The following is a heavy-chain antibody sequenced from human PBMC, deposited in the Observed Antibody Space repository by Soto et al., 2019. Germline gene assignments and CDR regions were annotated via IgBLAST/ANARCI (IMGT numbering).Heavy chain of an antibody. Sequence: ASVKVSCKASGYTFTGYYMHWVRQAPEQGLEWMGWINPNSGGTNYAQKFQGWVTMTRDTSISTAYMELSRLRSDDTAVYYCARGGQQLVSYYYYGMDVWGQGTTVTVSS. J-gene: IGHJ6*02. CDR2: INPNSGGT. CDR3: ARGGQQLVSYYYYGMDV. D-gene: IGHD6-13*01. CDR1: GYTFTGYY. V-gene: IGHV1-2*04.